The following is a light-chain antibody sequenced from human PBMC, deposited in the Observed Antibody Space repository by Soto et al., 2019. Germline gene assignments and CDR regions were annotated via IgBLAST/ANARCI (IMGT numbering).Light chain of an antibody. Sequence: EVVLTQSPGSLSLSPGERATLSCRASQSVISSYLAWYQQKPGQAPRLLIYGASSRATGIPDRFSGSGSGTDFTLTIIRLEPEDCAVYYCQQFGGSLTWTFGQGTKVDIK. CDR1: QSVISSY. CDR3: QQFGGSLTWT. CDR2: GAS. V-gene: IGKV3-20*01. J-gene: IGKJ1*01.